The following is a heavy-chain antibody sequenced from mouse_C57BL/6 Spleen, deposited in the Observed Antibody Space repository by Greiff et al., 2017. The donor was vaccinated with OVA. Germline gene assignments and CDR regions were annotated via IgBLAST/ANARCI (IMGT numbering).Heavy chain of an antibody. CDR3: ARSGDYSNYGYFDV. CDR2: IWSGGST. CDR1: GFSLTSYG. V-gene: IGHV2-2*01. D-gene: IGHD2-5*01. J-gene: IGHJ1*03. Sequence: QVQLQQSGPGLVQPSQSLSITCTVSGFSLTSYGVHWVRQSPGKGLEWLGVIWSGGSTDYHAAFISRLSISKDNSKSQVFFKMNSLQADDTAIDYCARSGDYSNYGYFDVWGTGTTVTVSS.